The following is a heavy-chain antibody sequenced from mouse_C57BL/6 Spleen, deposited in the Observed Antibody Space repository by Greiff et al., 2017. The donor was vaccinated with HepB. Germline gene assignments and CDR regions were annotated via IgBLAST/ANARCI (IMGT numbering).Heavy chain of an antibody. CDR2: ISDGGSYT. V-gene: IGHV5-4*01. CDR3: AREGNYVYPWFAY. Sequence: EVNVVESGGGLVKPGGSLKLSCAASGFTFSSYAMSWVRQTPEKRLEWVATISDGGSYTYYPDNVKGRFTISRDNAKNNLYLQMSHLKSEDTAMYYCAREGNYVYPWFAYWGQGTLVTVSA. D-gene: IGHD2-1*01. J-gene: IGHJ3*01. CDR1: GFTFSSYA.